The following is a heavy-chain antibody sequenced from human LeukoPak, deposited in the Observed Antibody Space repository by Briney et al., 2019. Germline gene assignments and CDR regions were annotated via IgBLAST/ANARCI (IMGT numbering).Heavy chain of an antibody. D-gene: IGHD6-13*01. CDR2: IDWDDDK. V-gene: IGHV2-70*11. CDR3: ARMQHGSPTWHFDY. Sequence: SGPTLVNPTQTLTLTCSFSRFSLSTSGMCVNWIRQPPGKALEWLARIDWDDDKYYGTSLKTRLTISKDTSKNQVVLTMTNMDPVDTATYYCARMQHGSPTWHFDYWGQGTLVTVSS. J-gene: IGHJ4*02. CDR1: RFSLSTSGMC.